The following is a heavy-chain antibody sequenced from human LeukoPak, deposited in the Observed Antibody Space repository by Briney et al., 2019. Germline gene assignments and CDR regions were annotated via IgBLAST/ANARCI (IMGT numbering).Heavy chain of an antibody. D-gene: IGHD6-13*01. V-gene: IGHV1-69*04. J-gene: IGHJ6*02. Sequence: ASVKVSCKASGGTFSSYGISWVRQAPGQGLEWMGRIIPIVGITNYAQKFQGRVTITADNSTRTAYMELSSLRSEDTAVYYCATGLSKYSSSWYGHYYYYGMDVWGQGTTVTVSS. CDR3: ATGLSKYSSSWYGHYYYYGMDV. CDR2: IIPIVGIT. CDR1: GGTFSSYG.